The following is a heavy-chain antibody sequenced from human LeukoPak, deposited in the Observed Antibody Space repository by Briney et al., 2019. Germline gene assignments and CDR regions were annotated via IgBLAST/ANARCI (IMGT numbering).Heavy chain of an antibody. D-gene: IGHD2-15*01. V-gene: IGHV3-23*01. J-gene: IGHJ5*01. CDR2: ITASGGDT. CDR3: ARRGLQGFCSVNSCHSFFDS. Sequence: GGSLRVSCVASGFTFSHHSISWVRQAPGKGLEWVSAITASGGDTFYGESVEGRFSVSRDDSKSTVFLQMSSLTADDTGIYFCARRGLQGFCSVNSCHSFFDSWGRGTRVIVSS. CDR1: GFTFSHHS.